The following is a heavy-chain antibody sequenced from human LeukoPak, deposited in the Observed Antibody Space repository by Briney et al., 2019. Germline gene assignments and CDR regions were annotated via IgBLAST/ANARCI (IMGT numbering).Heavy chain of an antibody. J-gene: IGHJ4*02. Sequence: PSETLSLTCAVSGGSMSIYSWSWIRKPAGKGLEWIGRFFTSGRTDYNPSLKNRVTMSVDTSENQFSLKLTSVSAADTAIYFCARGLVGDTAMLAEWGQGALVIVSS. D-gene: IGHD5-18*01. CDR3: ARGLVGDTAMLAE. CDR2: FFTSGRT. V-gene: IGHV4-4*07. CDR1: GGSMSIYS.